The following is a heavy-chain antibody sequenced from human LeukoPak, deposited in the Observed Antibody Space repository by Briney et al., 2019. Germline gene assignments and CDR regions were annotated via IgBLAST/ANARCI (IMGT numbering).Heavy chain of an antibody. Sequence: GASVKVSCKASGGTFSSYAISWVRQAPGQGLEWMGGIIPIFGTANYAQKFQGRVTITADKSTSTACMELSSLRSEDTAVYYCARGAKMATPMEDYYYGMDVWGQGTTVTVSS. CDR1: GGTFSSYA. D-gene: IGHD5-24*01. V-gene: IGHV1-69*06. J-gene: IGHJ6*02. CDR3: ARGAKMATPMEDYYYGMDV. CDR2: IIPIFGTA.